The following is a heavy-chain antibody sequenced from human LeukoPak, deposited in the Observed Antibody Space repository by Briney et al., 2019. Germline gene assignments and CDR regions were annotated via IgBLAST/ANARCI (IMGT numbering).Heavy chain of an antibody. CDR3: ARVGRVAAAADY. CDR2: IYYSGST. V-gene: IGHV4-59*01. J-gene: IGHJ4*02. D-gene: IGHD6-13*01. CDR1: GGSISSYY. Sequence: SETLSLTCTVSGGSISSYYWSWIRQPPGKGLEWIGYIYYSGSTNYNPSLKSRVTISVDTSKNQFSLKLSSVTAADTAVYYCARVGRVAAAADYWGQGTLVTVSS.